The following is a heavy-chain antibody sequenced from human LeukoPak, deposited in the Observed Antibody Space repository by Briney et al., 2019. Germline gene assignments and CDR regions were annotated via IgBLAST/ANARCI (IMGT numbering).Heavy chain of an antibody. CDR2: INHSGST. Sequence: PSETLSLTCTVSGGSICSGGYYWSWIRQPPGKGLEWIGEINHSGSTNYNPSLKSRVTISVDTSKNQFSLKLSSVTAADTAVCYCARSTVTFWFDPWGQGTLVTVSS. CDR1: GGSICSGGYY. J-gene: IGHJ5*02. CDR3: ARSTVTFWFDP. V-gene: IGHV4-39*07. D-gene: IGHD4-11*01.